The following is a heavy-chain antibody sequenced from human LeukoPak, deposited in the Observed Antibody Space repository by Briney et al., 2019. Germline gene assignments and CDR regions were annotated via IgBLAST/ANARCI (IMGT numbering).Heavy chain of an antibody. D-gene: IGHD3-3*01. CDR3: ARWRQPPPLFMDV. V-gene: IGHV5-51*01. J-gene: IGHJ6*02. CDR2: IYPGDSDT. CDR1: GYSFIIYW. Sequence: GGSLKISCKGSGYSFIIYWIGWVRQMPGKGLGWMGIIYPGDSDTRYSPYFHRQVPISADKSISTAYLQWSSLEASDTAMYYCARWRQPPPLFMDVWGQGTTVTVSS.